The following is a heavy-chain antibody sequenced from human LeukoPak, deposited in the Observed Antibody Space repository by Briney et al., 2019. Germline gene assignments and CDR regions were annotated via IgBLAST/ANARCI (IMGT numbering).Heavy chain of an antibody. Sequence: SETLSLTCTVSDGSISGYYWSWIRQAPGKGLEWIGYISYSESTNYKPSLKSRVTISVDTSRNQFSLKLSSVTAADTAIYYCARLTNWQYTQSYYGLDFWGQGTSVTVSS. J-gene: IGHJ6*02. D-gene: IGHD1-1*01. CDR1: DGSISGYY. V-gene: IGHV4-59*01. CDR2: ISYSEST. CDR3: ARLTNWQYTQSYYGLDF.